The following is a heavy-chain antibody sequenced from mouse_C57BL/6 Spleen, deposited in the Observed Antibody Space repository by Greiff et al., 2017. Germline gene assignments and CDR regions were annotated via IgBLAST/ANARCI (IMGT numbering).Heavy chain of an antibody. V-gene: IGHV1-54*01. CDR3: ARNDYGSSYAFDY. Sequence: VKLMESGAELVRPGTSVKVSCKASGYAFTNYLIEWVKQRPGQGLEWIGVINPGSGGTNYNEKFKGKATLTADKSSSTAYMQLSSLTSEDSAVYFCARNDYGSSYAFDYWGQGTTLTVSS. J-gene: IGHJ2*01. D-gene: IGHD1-1*01. CDR2: INPGSGGT. CDR1: GYAFTNYL.